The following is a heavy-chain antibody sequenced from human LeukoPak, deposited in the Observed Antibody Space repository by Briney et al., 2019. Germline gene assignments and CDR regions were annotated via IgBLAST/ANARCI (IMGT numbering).Heavy chain of an antibody. CDR2: IYSGGST. J-gene: IGHJ4*02. Sequence: GGSLRLSCAASGFTFSSYAMSWVGQAPGKGLEWVSVIYSGGSTYYADSVKGRFTISRDNSKNTLYLQMNSLRAEDTAVYYCAKVVTGELDYWGQGTLVTVSS. CDR3: AKVVTGELDY. D-gene: IGHD7-27*01. V-gene: IGHV3-23*03. CDR1: GFTFSSYA.